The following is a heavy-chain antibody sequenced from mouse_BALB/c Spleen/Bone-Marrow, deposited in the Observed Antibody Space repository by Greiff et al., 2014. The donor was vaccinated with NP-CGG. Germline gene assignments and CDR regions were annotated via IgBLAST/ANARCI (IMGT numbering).Heavy chain of an antibody. D-gene: IGHD2-10*01. CDR3: ARGAYYGNYFDY. Sequence: QVQLQQSGAELMKPGASVKISCKATGYTLSSYWIEWVKQRPGHGLEWIGEILPGSGSTNYNEKFKGKATFTADTSSNTAYMQLSSLTSEDSAVYYCARGAYYGNYFDYWGQGTTLTVSS. CDR1: GYTLSSYW. V-gene: IGHV1-9*01. CDR2: ILPGSGST. J-gene: IGHJ2*01.